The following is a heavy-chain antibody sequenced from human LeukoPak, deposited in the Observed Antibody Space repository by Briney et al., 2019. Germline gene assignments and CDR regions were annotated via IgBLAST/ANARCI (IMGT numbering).Heavy chain of an antibody. CDR1: GGTFSSYA. V-gene: IGHV1-69*06. CDR3: ARVPLSRLPRLDP. Sequence: SVKVSCKASGGTFSSYAISWVRQAPGQGLEWMGGIIPIFGTANYAQKFQGRVTITADKSTSTAYMELSSLRSEDTAVYYCARVPLSRLPRLDPWGQGTLVTVSS. CDR2: IIPIFGTA. D-gene: IGHD6-25*01. J-gene: IGHJ5*02.